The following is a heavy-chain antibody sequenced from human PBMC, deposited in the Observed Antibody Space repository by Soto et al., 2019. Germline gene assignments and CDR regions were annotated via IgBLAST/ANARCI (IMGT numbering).Heavy chain of an antibody. J-gene: IGHJ4*02. Sequence: EVQLLESGGGLVQPGGSLRLSCAASGFTFSSAPMSWVRQAPGKGREWVSSISIGGDNTYYADSVKGRVTISRDSSKNTVYLQMDRLRAEDTALYYCVREDGIVGANSAFDYWGLGALVTVSS. V-gene: IGHV3-23*01. CDR1: GFTFSSAP. CDR2: ISIGGDNT. D-gene: IGHD1-26*01. CDR3: VREDGIVGANSAFDY.